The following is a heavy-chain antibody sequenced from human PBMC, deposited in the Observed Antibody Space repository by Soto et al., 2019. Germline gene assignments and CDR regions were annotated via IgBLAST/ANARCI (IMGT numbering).Heavy chain of an antibody. Sequence: EVQLLESGGGLVQPGGSLRLSYAASGFTFSSYAMSWVRQAPGKGLEWVSVISGSGGYTYYADSVKGRFTISRDNSKNTLYLQMNSLRAEDTAVYYCAKWTVVVVAATRGGYFDYWGQGTLVTVSS. CDR1: GFTFSSYA. D-gene: IGHD2-15*01. V-gene: IGHV3-23*01. J-gene: IGHJ4*02. CDR2: ISGSGGYT. CDR3: AKWTVVVVAATRGGYFDY.